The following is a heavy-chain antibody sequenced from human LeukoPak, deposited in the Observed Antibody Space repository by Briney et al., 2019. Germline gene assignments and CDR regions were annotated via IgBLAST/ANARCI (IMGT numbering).Heavy chain of an antibody. J-gene: IGHJ4*02. CDR2: INPNSGGA. Sequence: GASVKVSCKASGYTFTSYYMHWVRQAPGQGLEWMGWINPNSGGANYAQKFQGRVTMTRDTSISTAYMELSSLRSDDTAVYYCARSADYSNQHNDYWGQGTLVTVSS. D-gene: IGHD4-11*01. V-gene: IGHV1-2*02. CDR1: GYTFTSYY. CDR3: ARSADYSNQHNDY.